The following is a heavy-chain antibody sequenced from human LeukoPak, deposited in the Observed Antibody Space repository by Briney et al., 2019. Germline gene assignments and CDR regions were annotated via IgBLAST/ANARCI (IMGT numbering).Heavy chain of an antibody. J-gene: IGHJ4*02. D-gene: IGHD6-13*01. CDR1: GGSISSYY. CDR3: ARYTSAWSTPTDAQYYFDY. V-gene: IGHV4-39*07. Sequence: SETLSLTCTVSGGSISSYYWGWIRQPPGKGLEWIGSIYHSGSTNYNPSLKSRVTISVDKSKSQFSLNLSSVTAADTAVYYCARYTSAWSTPTDAQYYFDYWGQGTLVTVSS. CDR2: IYHSGST.